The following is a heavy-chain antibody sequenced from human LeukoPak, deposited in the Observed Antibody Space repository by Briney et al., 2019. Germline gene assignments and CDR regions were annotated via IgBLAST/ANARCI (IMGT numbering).Heavy chain of an antibody. J-gene: IGHJ4*02. Sequence: PGGSLRLSCAASGFTFSSYAMSWVRQAPGKGLEWVSAISGSGGNTYYADSVKGRFTISRDNAKNSLYLQMNRLRAEDTAVYYCARDGVLLWFGESTHYFDYWGQGTLVTVSS. D-gene: IGHD3-10*01. V-gene: IGHV3-23*01. CDR3: ARDGVLLWFGESTHYFDY. CDR2: ISGSGGNT. CDR1: GFTFSSYA.